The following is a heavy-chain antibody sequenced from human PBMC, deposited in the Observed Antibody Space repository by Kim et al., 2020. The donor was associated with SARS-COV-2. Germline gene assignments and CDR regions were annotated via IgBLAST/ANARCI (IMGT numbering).Heavy chain of an antibody. Sequence: GGSLRLSCSASGFTFSSYAMHWVRQAPGKGLEYVSAISSNGGSIYYADSVKGRFTISRDNTKNTLYLQMSSLRAEDTAVYYCVKEGRGGYFDYWGQGTLVTVSS. CDR3: VKEGRGGYFDY. V-gene: IGHV3-64D*06. D-gene: IGHD3-10*01. CDR2: ISSNGGSI. CDR1: GFTFSSYA. J-gene: IGHJ4*02.